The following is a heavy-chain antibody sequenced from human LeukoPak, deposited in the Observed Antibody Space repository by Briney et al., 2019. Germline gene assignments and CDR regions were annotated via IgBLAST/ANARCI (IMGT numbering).Heavy chain of an antibody. Sequence: KPGGSLRLSCAASGFTFSSYEMNWVRQAPGKGLEWVSYISSSGSTIYYADSVKGRFTISRDNAKNSLYLQMNSLRAEDTAVYYCARSNGYRAFDIWGQGTMVTVSS. CDR2: ISSSGSTI. J-gene: IGHJ3*02. CDR3: ARSNGYRAFDI. D-gene: IGHD6-25*01. CDR1: GFTFSSYE. V-gene: IGHV3-48*03.